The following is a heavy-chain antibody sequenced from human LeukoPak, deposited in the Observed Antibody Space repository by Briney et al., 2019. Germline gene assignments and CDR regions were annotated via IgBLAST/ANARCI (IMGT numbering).Heavy chain of an antibody. D-gene: IGHD1-1*01. V-gene: IGHV1-8*01. J-gene: IGHJ5*02. CDR2: MNPHSESV. CDR3: VRVPQRVPHNWFDP. Sequence: GASVKISFKASGYTFPSSDINWGRPGTGQGLEWMGWMNPHSESVGYAQKFQGRVIMTWDTSISTAYMELSNLTSDDTAVYYCVRVPQRVPHNWFDPWGQGTLVTVSS. CDR1: GYTFPSSD.